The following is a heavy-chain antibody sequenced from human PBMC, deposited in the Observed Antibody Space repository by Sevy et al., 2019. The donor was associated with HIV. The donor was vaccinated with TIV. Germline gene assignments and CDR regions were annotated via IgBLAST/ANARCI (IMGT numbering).Heavy chain of an antibody. V-gene: IGHV3-23*01. CDR1: GFTFRTYA. Sequence: GGSLRLSCTASGFTFRTYAMSWVRQAPGKGLDWVSGKGLEWVSAISGSDSTYYADSVKGRFTISRDNSKNTLYLQMNSLGVEDTAVYYCGSRAIWATTGMGYWGQGTLVTVSS. CDR2: ISGSDST. J-gene: IGHJ4*02. D-gene: IGHD1-1*01. CDR3: GSRAIWATTGMGY.